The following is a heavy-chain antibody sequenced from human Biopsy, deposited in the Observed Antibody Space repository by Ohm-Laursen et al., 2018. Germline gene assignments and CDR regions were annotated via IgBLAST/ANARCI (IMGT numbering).Heavy chain of an antibody. CDR2: VYSSGST. V-gene: IGHV4-59*08. J-gene: IGHJ6*02. CDR3: ARGIAVVRSLDV. D-gene: IGHD5-18*01. Sequence: GTLSLTCTVSSGSISGYYWTWIRQAPGKGLEFIGYVYSSGSTNYNPSLKSRATISLDTSRNQVSLRLSSVTAADTAVYYCARGIAVVRSLDVWGQGTTVTVSS. CDR1: SGSISGYY.